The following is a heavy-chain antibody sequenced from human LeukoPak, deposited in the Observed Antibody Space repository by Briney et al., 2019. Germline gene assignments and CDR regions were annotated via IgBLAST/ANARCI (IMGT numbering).Heavy chain of an antibody. CDR2: ISSSGGTI. CDR3: AKYYDILTGYYNVRYFDS. CDR1: GFTFSNYE. J-gene: IGHJ4*02. V-gene: IGHV3-48*03. D-gene: IGHD3-9*01. Sequence: GGSLRLSCAASGFTFSNYEMNWVRRAPGKGLEWVSYISSSGGTIYYADFVKGRFSVSRDNAKNSLFLQMNSLRAEDTAVYYCAKYYDILTGYYNVRYFDSWGQGTLVTVSS.